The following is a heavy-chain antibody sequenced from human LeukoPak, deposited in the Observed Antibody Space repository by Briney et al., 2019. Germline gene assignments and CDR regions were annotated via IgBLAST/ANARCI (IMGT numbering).Heavy chain of an antibody. J-gene: IGHJ4*02. CDR1: GFTFSLSA. CDR3: AKARGTTVNDPVDY. Sequence: GSLRLSCVASGFTFSLSAMSWVRQAPGKGPEWVSSFGGGGRDITYHADSVKGRFSISRDDSKTTLYLQMNGLRVDDTAVYHCAKARGTTVNDPVDYWGQGILVTVSS. V-gene: IGHV3-23*01. CDR2: FGGGGRDIT. D-gene: IGHD2/OR15-2a*01.